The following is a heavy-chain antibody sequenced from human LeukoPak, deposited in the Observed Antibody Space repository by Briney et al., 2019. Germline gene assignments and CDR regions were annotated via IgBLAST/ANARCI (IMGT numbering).Heavy chain of an antibody. V-gene: IGHV4-39*01. CDR2: IFHSGST. CDR1: GGSINSSSYY. J-gene: IGHJ4*02. Sequence: SETLSLTCTVSGGSINSSSYYWGWIRQPPGKGLEWIGNIFHSGSTYYNPPLKSRVTISVDTSKNQFSLKLNSVTAADTAVYYCARLVAAAGMLLDYWGQGTLVTVS. D-gene: IGHD6-13*01. CDR3: ARLVAAAGMLLDY.